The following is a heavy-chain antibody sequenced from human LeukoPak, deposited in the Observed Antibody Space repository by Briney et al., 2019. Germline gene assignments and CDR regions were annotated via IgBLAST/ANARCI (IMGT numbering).Heavy chain of an antibody. CDR2: ISHDGTT. D-gene: IGHD3-22*01. CDR1: DYSIGSGYS. Sequence: PSETLSLTCTVSDYSIGSGYSWGWIRQPPGKGLEWIATISHDGTTFYNPSLKSRVTMTLDTSRNQFSLRLSSVTAADTAVYYCARDLSVYYYHYFDFWGQGTLVTVSS. J-gene: IGHJ4*02. CDR3: ARDLSVYYYHYFDF. V-gene: IGHV4-38-2*02.